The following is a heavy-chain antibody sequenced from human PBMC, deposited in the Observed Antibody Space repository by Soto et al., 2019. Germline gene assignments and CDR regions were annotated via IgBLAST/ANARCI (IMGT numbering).Heavy chain of an antibody. CDR3: ATTTVTTQRYGMDV. D-gene: IGHD4-17*01. CDR1: GFTFSDYY. CDR2: ISSSGSTI. Sequence: PGGSLRLSCAASGFTFSDYYMSWIRQAPGKGLEWVSYISSSGSTIYYADSVKGRFTISRDNAKNSLYLQMNSLRAEDTAVYYCATTTVTTQRYGMDVWGQGTTVTVSS. J-gene: IGHJ6*02. V-gene: IGHV3-11*01.